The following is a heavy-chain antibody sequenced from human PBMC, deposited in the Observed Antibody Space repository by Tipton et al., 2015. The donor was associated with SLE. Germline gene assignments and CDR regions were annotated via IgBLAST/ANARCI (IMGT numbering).Heavy chain of an antibody. V-gene: IGHV3-66*01. CDR2: TFIDGST. CDR1: GFTVSTSY. Sequence: GSLRLSCSASGFTVSTSYMNWVRQAPGKGLEWVSVTFIDGSTNFADSVKGRFTISRDSSKNTLYLQMNRLRAEDTAVYYCARDPTGDILLRLWGQGTTVTVSS. J-gene: IGHJ6*02. D-gene: IGHD2-8*02. CDR3: ARDPTGDILLRL.